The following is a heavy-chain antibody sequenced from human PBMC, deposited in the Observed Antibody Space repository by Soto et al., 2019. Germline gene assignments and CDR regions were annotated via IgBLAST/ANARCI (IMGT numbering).Heavy chain of an antibody. J-gene: IGHJ4*02. CDR1: GFTFSSYA. D-gene: IGHD6-13*01. Sequence: PGGSLRLSCAASGFTFSSYAMSWVRQAPGKGLEWVSQISNSGGSTYYADSVKGRFTISRDNSKNTLYLQMNSLRVDDTAVYYCTKLQKQLVWGLDYWGQGTLVTVSS. CDR3: TKLQKQLVWGLDY. CDR2: ISNSGGST. V-gene: IGHV3-23*01.